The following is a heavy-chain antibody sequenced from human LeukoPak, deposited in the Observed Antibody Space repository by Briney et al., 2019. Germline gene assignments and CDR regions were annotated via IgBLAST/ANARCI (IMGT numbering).Heavy chain of an antibody. J-gene: IGHJ4*02. CDR1: GGTFSSYT. Sequence: AAVKVSCKASGGTFSSYTINWVRQAPGQGLEWMGRIIPIFDTANYAQKFQGRVTITADKSTSTAYMELSSLRSEDTAVFYCARGRRDGYNSDCWGQGTLVTVSS. CDR3: ARGRRDGYNSDC. D-gene: IGHD5-24*01. V-gene: IGHV1-69*08. CDR2: IIPIFDTA.